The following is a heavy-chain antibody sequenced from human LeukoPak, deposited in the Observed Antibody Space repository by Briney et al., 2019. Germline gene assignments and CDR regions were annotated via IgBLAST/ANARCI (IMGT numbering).Heavy chain of an antibody. D-gene: IGHD6-6*01. Sequence: ASVKVSCKASAYTFTGYYMHWVRQAPGQGLERMGWINPNSGGTNYAQKFQGRVTMTRDTSISTAYMELSRLRSDDTAVYYCARVRVAPARQFDPWGQGTLVTVSS. V-gene: IGHV1-2*02. CDR3: ARVRVAPARQFDP. CDR1: AYTFTGYY. CDR2: INPNSGGT. J-gene: IGHJ5*02.